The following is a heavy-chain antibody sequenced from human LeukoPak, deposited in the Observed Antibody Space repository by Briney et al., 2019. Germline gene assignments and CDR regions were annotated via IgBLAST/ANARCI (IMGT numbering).Heavy chain of an antibody. CDR3: AKDYYYDSSGYYAYTYYFDY. J-gene: IGHJ4*02. Sequence: GGSLRLSCAASGFTFSSYAMSWVRQAPGKGLEWLSAISGSGGTTYYSDSVKGRFTISRDNSKNTLFLQMNSLRAEDTAVYYCAKDYYYDSSGYYAYTYYFDYWGQGTLVTASS. CDR2: ISGSGGTT. V-gene: IGHV3-23*01. D-gene: IGHD3-22*01. CDR1: GFTFSSYA.